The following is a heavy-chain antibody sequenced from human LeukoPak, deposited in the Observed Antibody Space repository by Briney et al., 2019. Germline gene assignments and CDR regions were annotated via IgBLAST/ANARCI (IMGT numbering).Heavy chain of an antibody. J-gene: IGHJ4*02. CDR1: GFTFGDYA. D-gene: IGHD3-10*01. CDR2: IRSKAYGGTT. V-gene: IGHV3-49*04. CDR3: ASLWFGELFLSY. Sequence: GGGLRLSCTASGFTFGDYAISWVRPAPGRGREWVGFIRSKAYGGTTEYAASVKGRFTISRDDSKSIAYLQMNSLKTEDTAVYYCASLWFGELFLSYWGQGTLVTVSS.